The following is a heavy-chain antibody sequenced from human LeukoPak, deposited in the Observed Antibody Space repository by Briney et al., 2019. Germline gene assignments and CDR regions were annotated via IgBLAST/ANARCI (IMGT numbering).Heavy chain of an antibody. D-gene: IGHD6-13*01. CDR3: ARPAGYSSSYPFDY. J-gene: IGHJ4*02. Sequence: GASVKVSCKASGYTFTSYSISWVRQAPGQGLEWMGWISAYNGNTNYAQKLQGRVTMTTDTSTSTAYMELRSLRSDDTAVYYCARPAGYSSSYPFDYWGQGTLVTVSS. CDR2: ISAYNGNT. CDR1: GYTFTSYS. V-gene: IGHV1-18*04.